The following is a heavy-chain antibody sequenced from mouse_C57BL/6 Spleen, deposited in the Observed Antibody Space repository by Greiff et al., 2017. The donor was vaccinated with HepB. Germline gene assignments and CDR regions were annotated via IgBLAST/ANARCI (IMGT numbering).Heavy chain of an antibody. Sequence: VKLVESGAELARPGASVKLSCKASGYTFTSYGISWVKQRTGQGLEWIGEIYPRSGNTYYNEKFKGKATLTADKSSSTAYMELRSLTSEDSAVYFCARWGSGSYFDYWGQGTTLTVSS. CDR1: GYTFTSYG. J-gene: IGHJ2*01. CDR2: IYPRSGNT. CDR3: ARWGSGSYFDY. D-gene: IGHD3-2*02. V-gene: IGHV1-81*01.